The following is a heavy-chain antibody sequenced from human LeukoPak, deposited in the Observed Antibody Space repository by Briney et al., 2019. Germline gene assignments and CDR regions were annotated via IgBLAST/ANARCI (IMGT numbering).Heavy chain of an antibody. CDR2: ISSSSSYI. CDR3: ARDMGDSSWLKIIDY. CDR1: GFTFSSYA. D-gene: IGHD6-13*01. J-gene: IGHJ4*02. V-gene: IGHV3-21*01. Sequence: GGSLRLSGAASGFTFSSYAMSWVRQAPGKGLEWVSSISSSSSYIYYADSVKGRFTISRDNAKNSLYLQMNSLRAEDTAVYYCARDMGDSSWLKIIDYWGQGTLVTVSS.